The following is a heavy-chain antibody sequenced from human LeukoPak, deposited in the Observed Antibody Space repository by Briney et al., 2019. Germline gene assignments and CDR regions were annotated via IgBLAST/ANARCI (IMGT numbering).Heavy chain of an antibody. D-gene: IGHD3-10*01. CDR2: ISSSGSTI. J-gene: IGHJ5*02. V-gene: IGHV3-11*01. CDR3: ARSGVRGVSRHVVWFDP. Sequence: GGSLRLSCAASGFTFSDYYMSWIRQAPGKGLEWVSYISSSGSTIYYADSVKGRFTISRDNAKNSLYLQMNSLRAADTAVYYCARSGVRGVSRHVVWFDPWGQGTLVTVSS. CDR1: GFTFSDYY.